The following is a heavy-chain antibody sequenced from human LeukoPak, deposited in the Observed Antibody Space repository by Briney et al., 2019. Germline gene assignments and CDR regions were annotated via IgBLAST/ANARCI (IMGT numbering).Heavy chain of an antibody. D-gene: IGHD5-12*01. CDR1: GGSISSYY. CDR2: IYTSGST. J-gene: IGHJ3*02. CDR3: ARRSIVATVFDAFDI. V-gene: IGHV4-4*07. Sequence: SETLSLTCTVSGGSISSYYWSWIRQPAGKGLEWIGRIYTSGSTNYNPSLKSRVTMSVDTSKNQFSLKLSSVIAADTAVYYCARRSIVATVFDAFDIWGQGTMVTVSS.